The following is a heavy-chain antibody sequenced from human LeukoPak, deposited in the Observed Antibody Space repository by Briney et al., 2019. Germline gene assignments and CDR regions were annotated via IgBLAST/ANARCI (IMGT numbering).Heavy chain of an antibody. CDR1: GYTFTGYY. CDR2: INPNSGGT. J-gene: IGHJ6*03. CDR3: ARDLRYYDFWSGYFYYMDV. Sequence: GASVKVSCKASGYTFTGYYMHWVRQAPGQGLEWMGWINPNSGGTNYAQKFQGRVTMTRDTSISTAYMELSRLRSDDTAVYYCARDLRYYDFWSGYFYYMDVWGKGTTVTVSS. D-gene: IGHD3-3*01. V-gene: IGHV1-2*02.